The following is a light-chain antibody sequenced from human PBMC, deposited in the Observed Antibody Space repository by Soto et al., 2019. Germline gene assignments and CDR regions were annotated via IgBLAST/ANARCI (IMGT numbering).Light chain of an antibody. J-gene: IGKJ1*01. CDR2: GAS. CDR1: QSVSSN. V-gene: IGKV3-15*01. CDR3: QQYNNWHPWT. Sequence: EIGMTQSPGTLSVSPGERATLSCMAIQSVSSNLAWYQQKPGQAPRLLIYGASTRATGIPARFSGSGSGTEFTLTISSLQYEDFAVYYCQQYNNWHPWTFGQGTKVDIK.